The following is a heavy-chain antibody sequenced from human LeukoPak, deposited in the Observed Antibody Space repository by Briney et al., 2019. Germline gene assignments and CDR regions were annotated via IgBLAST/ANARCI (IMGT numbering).Heavy chain of an antibody. D-gene: IGHD3-9*01. CDR3: ARVPSYEGFDAWFDP. J-gene: IGHJ5*02. CDR2: IIPIFGTA. CDR1: GGTFSSYA. Sequence: SVKVSCTASGGTFSSYAISWVRQAPGQGLEWMGGIIPIFGTANYAQKFQGRVTITTDESTSTAYMELSSLRSEDTAVYYCARVPSYEGFDAWFDPWGQGTLATVSS. V-gene: IGHV1-69*05.